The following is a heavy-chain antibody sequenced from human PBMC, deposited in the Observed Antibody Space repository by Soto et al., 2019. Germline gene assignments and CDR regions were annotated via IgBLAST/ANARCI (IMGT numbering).Heavy chain of an antibody. J-gene: IGHJ3*02. CDR2: IRQDGSES. Sequence: EVQLVESGGGLVQPGGSLRLSCAASGFTVSSYWMSWVRQAPGKGLEWVANIRQDGSESYYVDSVKGRFTISRDNAKKSLYLQMNILRAEDTAVYYCARLDWRSLYAFDIWGQGTMVPVSS. CDR3: ARLDWRSLYAFDI. V-gene: IGHV3-7*03. CDR1: GFTVSSYW. D-gene: IGHD3-9*01.